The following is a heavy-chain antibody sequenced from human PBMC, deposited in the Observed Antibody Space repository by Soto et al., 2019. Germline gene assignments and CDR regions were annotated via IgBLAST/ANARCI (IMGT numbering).Heavy chain of an antibody. CDR1: GGTFSSYA. CDR2: IIPIFGTA. Sequence: ASVKVSCKASGGTFSSYAISWVRPAPGQGLEWMGGIIPIFGTANYAQKFQGRVTITADESTSTAYMELSSLRSEDTAVYYCASPLPFATMSRPDYYYYYGMDFWGQGTTVTVSS. D-gene: IGHD2-15*01. J-gene: IGHJ6*02. V-gene: IGHV1-69*13. CDR3: ASPLPFATMSRPDYYYYYGMDF.